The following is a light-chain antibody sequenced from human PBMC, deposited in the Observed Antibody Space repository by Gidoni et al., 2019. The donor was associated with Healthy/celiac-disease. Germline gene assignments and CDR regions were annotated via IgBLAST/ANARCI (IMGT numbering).Light chain of an antibody. CDR3: QQYVDYPLT. V-gene: IGKV1-16*02. J-gene: IGKJ4*01. Sequence: DIQMTQSPSSLSASVGDRVTITCRASQGIRNYLAWFQQKPGKAPEPLIYASSSLQSGVPSKFSGSGSGTNFTLTISSLQPEDFATYYCQQYVDYPLTFGGGTKVEIK. CDR1: QGIRNY. CDR2: ASS.